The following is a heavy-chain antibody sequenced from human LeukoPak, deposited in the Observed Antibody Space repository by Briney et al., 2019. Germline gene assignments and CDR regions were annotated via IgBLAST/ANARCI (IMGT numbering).Heavy chain of an antibody. CDR3: ARGYIVVVPAAMGWYFDL. D-gene: IGHD2-2*01. CDR1: GGSVSSGSFY. CDR2: INHSGST. Sequence: KTSETLSLTCTVSGGSVSSGSFYWSWIRQPPGKGLEWIGEINHSGSTNYNPSLKSRVTISVDTSKNQFSLKLSSVTAADTAVYYCARGYIVVVPAAMGWYFDLWGRGTLVTVSS. V-gene: IGHV4-61*01. J-gene: IGHJ2*01.